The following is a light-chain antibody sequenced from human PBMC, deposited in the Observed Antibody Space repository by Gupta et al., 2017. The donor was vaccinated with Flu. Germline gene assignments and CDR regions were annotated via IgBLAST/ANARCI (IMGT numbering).Light chain of an antibody. J-gene: IGKJ3*01. CDR3: RQSHSTPYT. Sequence: PSSLSASVGDRVTISCRAGQRISAYLNWLQVKPGKAPKLVIYAASSLQSGVPSRFNGRRSGTELTLTISRLQHKDFATYFSRQSHSTPYTFGHGTKVDIK. V-gene: IGKV1-39*01. CDR2: AAS. CDR1: QRISAY.